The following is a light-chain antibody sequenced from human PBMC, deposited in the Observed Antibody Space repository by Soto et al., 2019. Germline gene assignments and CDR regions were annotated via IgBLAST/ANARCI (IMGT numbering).Light chain of an antibody. J-gene: IGLJ2*01. V-gene: IGLV2-11*01. CDR1: TSDFGSYNY. CDR3: CSYAGTYIPL. CDR2: DVS. Sequence: QSVLTQPASVSGSPGQSITISCTGTTSDFGSYNYVSWYQHHPGKAPKLMLYDVSARPSGVPDRFSGSKSANTASLTISGLQTEDEADYYCCSYAGTYIPLFGGGTKLTVL.